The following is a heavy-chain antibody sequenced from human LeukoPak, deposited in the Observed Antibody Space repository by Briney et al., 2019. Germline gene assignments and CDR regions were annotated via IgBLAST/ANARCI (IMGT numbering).Heavy chain of an antibody. Sequence: GASVKVSCKAFGYTFTGYYIHWVRQAPGQGLEWMGWINPNSGGTTYAQKFQGRVTVTRDTSISTAYMELTSLRSDDTAVYYCARACRGGGCHEGGGDYWGQGTLVTVSS. V-gene: IGHV1-2*02. J-gene: IGHJ4*02. D-gene: IGHD2-15*01. CDR3: ARACRGGGCHEGGGDY. CDR1: GYTFTGYY. CDR2: INPNSGGT.